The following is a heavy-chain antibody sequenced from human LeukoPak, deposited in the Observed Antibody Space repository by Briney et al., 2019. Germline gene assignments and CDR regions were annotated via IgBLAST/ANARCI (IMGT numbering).Heavy chain of an antibody. Sequence: SVKVSCKASGGAFSSYAISWVRQAPGQGREWMGRIIPILGIANYAQKFQGRVTITADKSTSTAYMALSSLRSEDTAVYYCASLRRDGFLDYWGEGTLVTVSS. CDR3: ASLRRDGFLDY. V-gene: IGHV1-69*04. CDR1: GGAFSSYA. D-gene: IGHD5-24*01. CDR2: IIPILGIA. J-gene: IGHJ4*02.